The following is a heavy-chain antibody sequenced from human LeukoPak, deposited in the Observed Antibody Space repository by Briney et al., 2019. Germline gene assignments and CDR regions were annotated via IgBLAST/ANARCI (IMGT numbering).Heavy chain of an antibody. J-gene: IGHJ3*02. CDR2: ISSSSSYI. V-gene: IGHV3-21*01. Sequence: GGSLRLSCAASGFTFSSYSMNWVRQAPGKGLEWVSSISSSSSYIYYADSVKGRFTISRDNAKNSLYLQMNSLRAEDTAVYYCARGGYSSGWYVAFDIWDQGTMVTVSS. D-gene: IGHD6-19*01. CDR3: ARGGYSSGWYVAFDI. CDR1: GFTFSSYS.